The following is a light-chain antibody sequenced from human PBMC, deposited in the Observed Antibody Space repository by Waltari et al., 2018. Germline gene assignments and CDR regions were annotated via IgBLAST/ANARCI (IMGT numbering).Light chain of an antibody. CDR1: GSAVGASDY. V-gene: IGLV2-14*03. J-gene: IGLJ2*01. CDR3: SSQTLDGLVL. Sequence: QSALTQPASVSGSPGQSITISCSGVGSAVGASDYVSWHQHHPGKAPQVIIYDVTNPPSGVSDRFSASKSANTASLTISILQPEDEADYYCSSQTLDGLVLFGGGTRLTVL. CDR2: DVT.